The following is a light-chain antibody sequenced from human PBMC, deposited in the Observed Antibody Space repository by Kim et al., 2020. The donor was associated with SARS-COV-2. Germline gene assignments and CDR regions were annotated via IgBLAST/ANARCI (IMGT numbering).Light chain of an antibody. Sequence: GDRVTITCRGSQNINNWLAWYQQKPGKAPKPLMSDASSLESGVPSRFSGSGSGTEFTLTISSLQPDDFATYYCQQYKSYSPYTFGQGTKLEI. CDR3: QQYKSYSPYT. V-gene: IGKV1-5*01. CDR2: DAS. J-gene: IGKJ2*01. CDR1: QNINNW.